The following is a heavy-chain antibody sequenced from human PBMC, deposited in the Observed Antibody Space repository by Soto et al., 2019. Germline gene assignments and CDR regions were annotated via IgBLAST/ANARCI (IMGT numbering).Heavy chain of an antibody. V-gene: IGHV3-66*01. D-gene: IGHD2-15*01. CDR3: AREPRYCRGGSCSITGDAYDI. CDR2: ISNRGDT. Sequence: EVQLVESGGGLVQPGGSLRLSCTASGFIVSDSYVNWVRQAPGKGLEWVSVISNRGDTHYADSVRGRFSLSRDISDNTLHLHMNHPRVEDTAVYYCAREPRYCRGGSCSITGDAYDIWGQGTMVTVSS. J-gene: IGHJ3*02. CDR1: GFIVSDSY.